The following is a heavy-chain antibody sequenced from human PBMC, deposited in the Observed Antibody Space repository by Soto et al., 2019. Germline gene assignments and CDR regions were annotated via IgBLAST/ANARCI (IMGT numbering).Heavy chain of an antibody. CDR1: GFTFRDHA. CDR2: IRSKAYGATT. CDR3: TRGQAGGSYSDY. J-gene: IGHJ4*02. Sequence: GGSLRLSCTASGFTFRDHAMSWVRQAPGIGLESVGFIRSKAYGATTEYAASVKGRFTISRDDSKALAYLQMNSLKTEDTAIYSCTRGQAGGSYSDYWGQGALVTVSS. V-gene: IGHV3-49*04. D-gene: IGHD1-26*01.